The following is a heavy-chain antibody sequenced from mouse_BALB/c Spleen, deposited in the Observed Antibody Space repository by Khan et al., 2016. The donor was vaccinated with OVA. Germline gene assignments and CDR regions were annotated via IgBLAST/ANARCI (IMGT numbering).Heavy chain of an antibody. J-gene: IGHJ4*01. V-gene: IGHV3-2*02. D-gene: IGHD1-2*01. Sequence: EVQLQESGPGLVKPSQSLSLTCTVTGYSITSGYAWNWIRQFPGNKLEWMGYISYSGSTSYNPSLRSRISITRDTSKNQFFLQLNSVTTEDTATYYCARKNYYGCAMDYWGQGTSGTVSS. CDR1: GYSITSGYA. CDR2: ISYSGST. CDR3: ARKNYYGCAMDY.